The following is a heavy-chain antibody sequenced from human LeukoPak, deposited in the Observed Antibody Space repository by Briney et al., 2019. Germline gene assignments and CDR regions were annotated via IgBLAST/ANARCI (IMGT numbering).Heavy chain of an antibody. CDR3: AGELDEVEVVPGLPDL. CDR2: ISYDGSNK. J-gene: IGHJ4*02. CDR1: GFTFSSCA. V-gene: IGHV3-30*04. D-gene: IGHD2-15*01. Sequence: GRSLRLSCAASGFTFSSCAMLWVRQAPGKGLEWVAVISYDGSNKYYADSVKGRFTISRDNSKNTLYLQMNSLRAEDTAVYYCAGELDEVEVVPGLPDLWGQGTLVTVSS.